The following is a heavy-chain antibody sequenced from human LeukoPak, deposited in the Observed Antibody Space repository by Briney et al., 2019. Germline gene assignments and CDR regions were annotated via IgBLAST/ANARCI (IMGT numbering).Heavy chain of an antibody. CDR3: ARDFCNTGSCPIDF. V-gene: IGHV3-30*04. CDR1: GFTFSIYA. J-gene: IGHJ4*02. D-gene: IGHD2-15*01. CDR2: ISYDGGDK. Sequence: GGSLRLSCAASGFTFSIYAMHWVRQAPGKGLEWVAVISYDGGDKNYADSVKGRFTISRDNSKNMLYLQMNSLRVEDTALCSCARDFCNTGSCPIDFWGQGTLVTVSS.